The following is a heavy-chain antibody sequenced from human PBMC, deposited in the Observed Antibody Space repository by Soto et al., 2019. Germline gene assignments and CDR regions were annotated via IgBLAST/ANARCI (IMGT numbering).Heavy chain of an antibody. J-gene: IGHJ6*03. Sequence: ESGGGVVQPGRSLRLSCAASGFTFSSYGMHWVRQAPGKGLEWVAVTWYDGSNKYYADSVKGRFTISRDNSKNALYLQMNSLRAEDTAVYYCARAGAWSGFWYYYMDVWGTGTTVIVSS. CDR1: GFTFSSYG. CDR3: ARAGAWSGFWYYYMDV. D-gene: IGHD3-3*01. CDR2: TWYDGSNK. V-gene: IGHV3-33*01.